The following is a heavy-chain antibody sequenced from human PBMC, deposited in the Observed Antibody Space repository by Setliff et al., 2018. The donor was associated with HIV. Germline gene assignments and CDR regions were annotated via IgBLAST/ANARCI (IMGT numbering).Heavy chain of an antibody. CDR2: IYYSGGT. Sequence: PSETLSLTCTVSGDSIASGGYSWTWIRQPPGKALEWIGYIYYSGGTSYSGTTYYNPSVASRITISGDTSKNQFSLKLTSVTAADRAIYYCARENGWLFGWFDPWGQGTPVTVSS. CDR1: GDSIASGGYS. D-gene: IGHD3-22*01. V-gene: IGHV4-30-4*07. J-gene: IGHJ5*02. CDR3: ARENGWLFGWFDP.